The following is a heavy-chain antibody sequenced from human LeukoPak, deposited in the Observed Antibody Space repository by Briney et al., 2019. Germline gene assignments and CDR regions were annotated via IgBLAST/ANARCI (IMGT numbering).Heavy chain of an antibody. CDR3: AKATIAVAGTSGGLLGYYFDY. Sequence: GGSLRLSCGASGFTFSSYSMNWVRQAPGKGLEWVSAISGSGGSTYYADSVKGRFTISRDNSKNTLYLQMNSLRAEDTAVYYCAKATIAVAGTSGGLLGYYFDYWGQGTLVTVSS. V-gene: IGHV3-23*01. J-gene: IGHJ4*02. D-gene: IGHD6-19*01. CDR1: GFTFSSYS. CDR2: ISGSGGST.